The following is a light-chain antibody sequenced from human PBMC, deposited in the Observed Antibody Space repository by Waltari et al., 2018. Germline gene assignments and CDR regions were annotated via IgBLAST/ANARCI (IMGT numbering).Light chain of an antibody. J-gene: IGKJ1*01. Sequence: EIVLTQSPGHLSLSPGERATLSCRASQSLRRALACYQQNPGQATTLLIYDASTRSICIPARFSGGGSGTDFSLTISRLEPEDFAVYYCQHYVRLPVTFGQGTTVEIK. CDR2: DAS. V-gene: IGKV3-11*01. CDR3: QHYVRLPVT. CDR1: QSLRRA.